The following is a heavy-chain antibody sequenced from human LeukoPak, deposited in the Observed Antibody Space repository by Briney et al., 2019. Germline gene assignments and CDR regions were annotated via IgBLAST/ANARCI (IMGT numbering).Heavy chain of an antibody. D-gene: IGHD3-10*01. CDR1: GGTFSIYA. CDR2: IIPIFGTA. Sequence: SVKVSFKASGGTFSIYAISWVRQAPGQGREWMGGIIPIFGTANYAQKFQGRVTITADESTSTAYMELSSLRSEDTAVYYCAREYSGSYYYWGQGTLVTVSS. V-gene: IGHV1-69*01. J-gene: IGHJ4*02. CDR3: AREYSGSYYY.